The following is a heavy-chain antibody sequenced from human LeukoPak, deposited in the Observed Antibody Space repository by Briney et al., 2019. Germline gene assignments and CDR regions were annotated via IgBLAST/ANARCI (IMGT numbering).Heavy chain of an antibody. V-gene: IGHV1-69*06. Sequence: ASVKVSCKASGGTFSSYAISWVRQAPGQGLEWMGGIIPIFGTANYAQTFQGRVTITADKATSTAYMELSSLRSEDTAVYYCARVSQRLYYYYYMDVWGKGTTVTVSS. CDR2: IIPIFGTA. CDR1: GGTFSSYA. J-gene: IGHJ6*03. D-gene: IGHD2-2*01. CDR3: ARVSQRLYYYYYMDV.